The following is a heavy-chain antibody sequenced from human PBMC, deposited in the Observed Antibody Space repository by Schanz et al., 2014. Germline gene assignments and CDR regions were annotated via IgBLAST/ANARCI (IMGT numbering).Heavy chain of an antibody. J-gene: IGHJ6*02. V-gene: IGHV4-59*01. CDR1: GGSISSYY. Sequence: QVQLQESGPGLVKPSESLSLTCTVSGGSISSYYWSWIRQPPGKGLEWIGYIYYTASTNYNPSLRSRVTISADTPKNQFSLKLTSVTAADSAVYFCTRGNALDVWGQGTTVTVSS. CDR3: TRGNALDV. CDR2: IYYTAST. D-gene: IGHD1-1*01.